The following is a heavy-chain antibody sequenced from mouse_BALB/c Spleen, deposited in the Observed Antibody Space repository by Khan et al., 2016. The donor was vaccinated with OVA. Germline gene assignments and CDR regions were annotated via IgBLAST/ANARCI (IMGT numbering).Heavy chain of an antibody. CDR1: GYSITSEYA. D-gene: IGHD2-14*01. CDR2: ISSTGST. CDR3: ARSLYYSYGDALDL. J-gene: IGHJ4*01. Sequence: EVQLVESGPGLVKPSQSLSLTCTVTGYSITSEYAWNWIRQFPGNKLEWMGYISSTGSTSYNPSLKSRISITRDTSKNQFFLQLKSVTTEDTATYYCARSLYYSYGDALDLWGRGTSVTVSS. V-gene: IGHV3-2*02.